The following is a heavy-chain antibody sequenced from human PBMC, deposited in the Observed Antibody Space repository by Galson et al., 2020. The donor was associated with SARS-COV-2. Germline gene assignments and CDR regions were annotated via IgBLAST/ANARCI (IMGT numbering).Heavy chain of an antibody. V-gene: IGHV3-30*04. Sequence: GGSLRLSCAASGFTFSSYAMHWVRQAPGKGLEWVAVISYDGSNKYYADSVKGRFTISRDNSKNTLYLQMNSLRAEDTAVYYCASTLLLSFDYWGQGTLVTVSS. CDR2: ISYDGSNK. CDR1: GFTFSSYA. CDR3: ASTLLLSFDY. J-gene: IGHJ4*02. D-gene: IGHD2-15*01.